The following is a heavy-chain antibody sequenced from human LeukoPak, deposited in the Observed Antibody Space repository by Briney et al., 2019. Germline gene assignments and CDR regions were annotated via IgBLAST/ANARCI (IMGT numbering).Heavy chain of an antibody. CDR3: ARGTYGYYMDV. D-gene: IGHD4-17*01. CDR1: NYSISNSLY. V-gene: IGHV4-38-2*02. Sequence: SETLSLICSGSNYSISNSLYWGWLRQPPGKGLEWIGSIYRSGSTFYNPSLKSRVTISLDTSKNQFSLKLSSVTAADTAVYFCARGTYGYYMDVWGKGTTVTVSS. CDR2: IYRSGST. J-gene: IGHJ6*03.